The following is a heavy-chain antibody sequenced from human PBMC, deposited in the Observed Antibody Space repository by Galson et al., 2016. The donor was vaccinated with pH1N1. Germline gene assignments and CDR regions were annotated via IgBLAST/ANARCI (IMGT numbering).Heavy chain of an antibody. D-gene: IGHD3-10*01. V-gene: IGHV3-48*01. CDR3: ASDRAWAFDN. Sequence: SLRLSCAASSFSFSDSPMNWVRRAPGKGLEWLSFISIGATVLTYADSVKGRFTISRDDANKLLYLQMNNLRAEDKAVYYCASDRAWAFDNWGQGALVTVSS. CDR1: SFSFSDSP. J-gene: IGHJ4*02. CDR2: ISIGATVL.